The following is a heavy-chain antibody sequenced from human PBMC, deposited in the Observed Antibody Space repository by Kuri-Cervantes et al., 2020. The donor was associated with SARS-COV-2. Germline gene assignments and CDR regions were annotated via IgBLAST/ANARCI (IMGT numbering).Heavy chain of an antibody. CDR2: ISAYNGNT. Sequence: ASVKVSCKASGYTFTSYDINWVRQAPGQGLEWMGWISAYNGNTNYAQKLQGRVTMTTDTSTSTAYMELRSLRSDDTAVYYCARVVVGYCSGGSCPGYMDVWGKGTTVTVSS. V-gene: IGHV1-18*01. CDR1: GYTFTSYD. CDR3: ARVVVGYCSGGSCPGYMDV. J-gene: IGHJ6*03. D-gene: IGHD2-15*01.